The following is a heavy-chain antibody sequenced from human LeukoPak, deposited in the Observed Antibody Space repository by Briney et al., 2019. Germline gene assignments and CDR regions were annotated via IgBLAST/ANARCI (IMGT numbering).Heavy chain of an antibody. CDR3: AKDLCGDYDFVC. J-gene: IGHJ4*02. D-gene: IGHD4-17*01. Sequence: PGCSLTLSCAASGFTFNNYAMNLVRLAPGKGLEWVSVITSSVSTYYPDSVTGRFTISRDNSKNTLYVQMHCVRGEDRAIYYCAKDLCGDYDFVCWGRGTLVTVSS. CDR2: ITSSVST. V-gene: IGHV3-23*01. CDR1: GFTFNNYA.